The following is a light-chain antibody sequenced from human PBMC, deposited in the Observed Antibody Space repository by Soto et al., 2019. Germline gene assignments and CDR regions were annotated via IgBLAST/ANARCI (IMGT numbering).Light chain of an antibody. V-gene: IGKV1-39*01. CDR2: AAS. J-gene: IGKJ2*01. Sequence: DIQMTQSPSSLSASVGDRVTITCRASQSISSYLNWYQQKPGKAPKLLIYAASSLQSGVPSRFSGSGSGTDFTLTISSLQPEDFATYYCQQSYSNPPATYTFGQGTKLEIK. CDR3: QQSYSNPPATYT. CDR1: QSISSY.